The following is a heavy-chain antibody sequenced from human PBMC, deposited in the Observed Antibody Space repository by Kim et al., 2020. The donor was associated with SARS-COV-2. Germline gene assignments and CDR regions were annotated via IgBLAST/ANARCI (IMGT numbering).Heavy chain of an antibody. V-gene: IGHV3-30*18. CDR3: AKSFSGSYFGYDY. Sequence: GGSLRLSCSASGFTFNTDGMQWVRQAPGKGLEWVAVISYDGSNKYYADSVKGRFTISRDNSKNTLYLQMNSLRIEDTAVYYCAKSFSGSYFGYDYWGQGTLVTVSS. D-gene: IGHD1-26*01. J-gene: IGHJ4*02. CDR2: ISYDGSNK. CDR1: GFTFNTDG.